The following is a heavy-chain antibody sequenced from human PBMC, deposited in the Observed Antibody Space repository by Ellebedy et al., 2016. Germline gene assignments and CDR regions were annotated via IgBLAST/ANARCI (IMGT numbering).Heavy chain of an antibody. CDR3: AKVGWFGEHDYYYYGMDV. J-gene: IGHJ6*02. D-gene: IGHD3-10*01. CDR1: GFTFDDYA. V-gene: IGHV3-9*01. Sequence: GGSLRLSXAASGFTFDDYAMRWVRQAPGKGLEWVSGISWNSGSIGYADSVKGRFTISRDNAKNSLYLQMNSLRAEDTALYYCAKVGWFGEHDYYYYGMDVWGQGTTVTVSS. CDR2: ISWNSGSI.